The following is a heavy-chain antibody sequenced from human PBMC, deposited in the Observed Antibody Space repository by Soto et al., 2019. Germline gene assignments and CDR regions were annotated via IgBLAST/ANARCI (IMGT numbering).Heavy chain of an antibody. D-gene: IGHD4-4*01. CDR1: GFTLTSNG. Sequence: GGSLRLSCGVSGFTLTSNGVSWVRQAPGKGLEWVSAISPNGQGIWYADSVKGRFTISRDISRNTVFLQMDSLRAEDTAVYYCAKDRQYPRCYFNYWGQGTMLTVSS. V-gene: IGHV3-23*01. J-gene: IGHJ4*02. CDR3: AKDRQYPRCYFNY. CDR2: ISPNGQGI.